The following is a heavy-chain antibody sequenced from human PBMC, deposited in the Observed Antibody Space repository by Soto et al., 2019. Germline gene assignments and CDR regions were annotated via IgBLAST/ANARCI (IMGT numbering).Heavy chain of an antibody. CDR1: GYTFTGYD. CDR3: ARDLMQIVVVINRYYYYGMDV. Sequence: GASVKVSCKASGYTFTGYDMHWVRQAPGQGLEWMGWINPNSGGTNYAQKFQGRVTMTRDTSISTAYMELSRLRSDDTAVYYCARDLMQIVVVINRYYYYGMDVSGQATTVTVSS. CDR2: INPNSGGT. J-gene: IGHJ6*02. D-gene: IGHD3-22*01. V-gene: IGHV1-2*02.